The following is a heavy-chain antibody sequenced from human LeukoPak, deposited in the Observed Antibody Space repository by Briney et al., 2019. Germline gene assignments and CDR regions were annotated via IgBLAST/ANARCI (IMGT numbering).Heavy chain of an antibody. Sequence: GGSLRLSCAASGFTFSSSATSWVRQAPGKGLEWASAISNNGGYTYYADSVQGRFTISRDNSKSTLCLQMNSLRAEDTAVYYCAKQLGYCSDGSCYFPYWGQGTLVTVSS. CDR2: ISNNGGYT. J-gene: IGHJ4*02. CDR1: GFTFSSSA. D-gene: IGHD2-15*01. V-gene: IGHV3-23*01. CDR3: AKQLGYCSDGSCYFPY.